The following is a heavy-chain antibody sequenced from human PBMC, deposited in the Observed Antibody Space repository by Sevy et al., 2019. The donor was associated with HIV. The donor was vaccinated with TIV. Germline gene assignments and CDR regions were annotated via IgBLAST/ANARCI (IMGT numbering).Heavy chain of an antibody. J-gene: IGHJ4*02. CDR1: GGSISSNY. D-gene: IGHD4-17*01. CDR3: ARTMTTADYFDY. V-gene: IGHV4-59*01. CDR2: IYYSGGT. Sequence: SETLSLTCTVSGGSISSNYWSWIRQPPGKGLEWIGLIYYSGGTNYNPSLKSRVTVSIDTSKKQFSLKLSSVTAADTAVYYCARTMTTADYFDYWGQGTLVTVSS.